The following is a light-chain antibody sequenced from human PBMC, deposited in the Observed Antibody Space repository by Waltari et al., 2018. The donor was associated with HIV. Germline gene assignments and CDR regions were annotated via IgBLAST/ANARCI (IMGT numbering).Light chain of an antibody. J-gene: IGLJ2*01. V-gene: IGLV2-8*01. CDR2: EVS. CDR3: NSYAASNNFV. CDR1: SNDIGGYNY. Sequence: QSALTQPPSASGSPGPSVTISCTGTSNDIGGYNYVSWYQQHPGKAPKLMIFEVSKRPSGFPDRFSGSKSGNTASLTVSGLQAEDEADYYCNSYAASNNFVFGGGTKLTVL.